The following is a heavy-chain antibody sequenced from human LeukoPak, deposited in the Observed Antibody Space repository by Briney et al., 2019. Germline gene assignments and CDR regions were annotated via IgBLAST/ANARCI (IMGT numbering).Heavy chain of an antibody. V-gene: IGHV3-74*01. CDR2: INSGGSST. J-gene: IGHJ4*02. D-gene: IGHD5-18*01. Sequence: PGGSLRLSCAASGFTFSSYWMHWVRQAPGKGLVWVSRINSGGSSTSYADSVKGRFTISRDNAKNTLYLQMNSLRAEDTAVYYCARDYGRGYSYGYPPGYWGQGTLVTVSS. CDR1: GFTFSSYW. CDR3: ARDYGRGYSYGYPPGY.